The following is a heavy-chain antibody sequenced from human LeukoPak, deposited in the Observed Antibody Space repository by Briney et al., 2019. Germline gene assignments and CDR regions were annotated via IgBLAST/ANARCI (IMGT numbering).Heavy chain of an antibody. CDR2: ISSSSNYI. V-gene: IGHV3-21*01. D-gene: IGHD5-18*01. Sequence: GGSLRLSCAASGFTFSSYSMNWVRQAPGKGLEWVSSISSSSNYIYYADSMKGRFTISRDNAKTSLYLQMNSLRAEDTAVYYCARDLSGVTGYTYGRGIDYWGQGTLVTVSS. CDR3: ARDLSGVTGYTYGRGIDY. CDR1: GFTFSSYS. J-gene: IGHJ4*02.